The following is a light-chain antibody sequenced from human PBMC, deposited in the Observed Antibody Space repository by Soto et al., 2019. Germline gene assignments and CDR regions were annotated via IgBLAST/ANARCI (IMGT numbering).Light chain of an antibody. CDR3: LQYHNLWA. J-gene: IGKJ1*01. CDR1: QNIYSN. CDR2: RAS. Sequence: IVMTQSPATLSVSPGERATLSCRASQNIYSNVAWYQQRPGQAPRLLIYRASTRATGIPARFSGSGSGTEFTLTISILQSEDFTVYSCLQYHNLWAFGQGTKVEIK. V-gene: IGKV3-15*01.